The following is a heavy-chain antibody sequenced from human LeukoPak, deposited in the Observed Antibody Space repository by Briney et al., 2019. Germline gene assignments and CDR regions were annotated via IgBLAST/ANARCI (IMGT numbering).Heavy chain of an antibody. Sequence: ASVKVSCKASGYTFTSYYMHWVRQAPGQWLEWMGIINPSGGSTSYAQKFQGRVTMTRDTSTSTVYMELSSLRSEDTAVYYCARSIVGARWFDPCGQGTLVTVSS. CDR1: GYTFTSYY. V-gene: IGHV1-46*01. CDR2: INPSGGST. J-gene: IGHJ5*02. CDR3: ARSIVGARWFDP. D-gene: IGHD1-26*01.